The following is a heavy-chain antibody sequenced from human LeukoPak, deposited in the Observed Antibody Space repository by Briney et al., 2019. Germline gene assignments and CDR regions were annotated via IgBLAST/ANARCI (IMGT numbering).Heavy chain of an antibody. CDR3: ARDTWSTSSFDY. J-gene: IGHJ4*02. V-gene: IGHV3-21*01. Sequence: GGSLRLSCAASGFTFDDYAMHWVRQAPGKGLEWVSSISSSSSYIYYADSVKGRFTISRDNAKNSLYLQMNSLRAEDTAVYYCARDTWSTSSFDYWGQGTLVTVSS. CDR1: GFTFDDYA. D-gene: IGHD2-2*01. CDR2: ISSSSSYI.